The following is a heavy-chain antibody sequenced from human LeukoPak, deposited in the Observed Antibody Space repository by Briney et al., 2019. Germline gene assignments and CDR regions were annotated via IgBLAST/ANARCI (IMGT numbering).Heavy chain of an antibody. CDR2: INPNSGGT. D-gene: IGHD4-17*01. Sequence: ASVKVSCKASGCTFTGYYMHWVRQAPGQGLEWMGRINPNSGGTNYAQKFQGRVTMTRDTSISTAYMELSRPRPDDTAVYYCARYGRYYYYMDVWGKGTTVTVSS. CDR1: GCTFTGYY. CDR3: ARYGRYYYYMDV. J-gene: IGHJ6*03. V-gene: IGHV1-2*06.